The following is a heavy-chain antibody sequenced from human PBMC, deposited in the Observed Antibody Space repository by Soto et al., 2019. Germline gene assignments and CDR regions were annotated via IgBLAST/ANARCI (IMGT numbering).Heavy chain of an antibody. V-gene: IGHV3-49*03. CDR1: GFTFGDYA. J-gene: IGHJ4*02. CDR3: TRDSRFLEWVTTRLQNY. Sequence: GGSLRLSCTASGFTFGDYAMSWFRQAPGKGLEWVGFIRSKAYGGTTEYAASVKGRFTISRDDSKSIAYLQMNSLKTEDTAVYYCTRDSRFLEWVTTRLQNYWGQGTLVT. D-gene: IGHD3-3*01. CDR2: IRSKAYGGTT.